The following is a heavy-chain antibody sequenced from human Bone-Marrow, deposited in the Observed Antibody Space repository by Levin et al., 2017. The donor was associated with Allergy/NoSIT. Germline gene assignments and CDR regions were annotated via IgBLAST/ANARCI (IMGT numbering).Heavy chain of an antibody. J-gene: IGHJ4*02. V-gene: IGHV3-9*01. CDR1: GFTFDDYA. CDR3: AKSTVLDY. CDR2: ISWNSGSI. Sequence: GGSLRLSCAASGFTFDDYAMHWVRQAPGKGLEWVSGISWNSGSIGYADSVKGRFTISRDNAKNSLYLQMNSLRAEDTALYYCAKSTVLDYWGQGTLVTVSS. D-gene: IGHD4-17*01.